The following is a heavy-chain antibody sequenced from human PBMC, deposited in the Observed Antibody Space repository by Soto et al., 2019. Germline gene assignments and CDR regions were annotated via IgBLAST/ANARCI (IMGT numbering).Heavy chain of an antibody. V-gene: IGHV1-18*01. CDR3: ARGGSRMDY. CDR1: GYTFTNFG. Sequence: QVQLVQSGAEVKKPGASVKVSCKASGYTFTNFGISWVRQAPGQGLEWMGWISAYNGNTNYAQKFQGRVSLTTDQSSSIAYMELRGRRFDDKAVYYCARGGSRMDYWGQGTLVTVSS. CDR2: ISAYNGNT. D-gene: IGHD3-16*01. J-gene: IGHJ4*02.